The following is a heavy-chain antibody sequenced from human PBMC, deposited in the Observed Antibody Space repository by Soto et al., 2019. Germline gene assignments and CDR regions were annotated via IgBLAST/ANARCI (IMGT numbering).Heavy chain of an antibody. CDR1: GGTLNNYA. CDR3: ATDSNYDVSNSF. D-gene: IGHD3-3*01. Sequence: SVKVSCKASGGTLNNYAINWVRQAPGQRLEWMGGILPVSAPPDYAQKFQGRVSITADHSTSTVYMELSRLKSDDTAVYFCATDSNYDVSNSFWGQGTLVTVSS. J-gene: IGHJ4*02. V-gene: IGHV1-69*13. CDR2: ILPVSAPP.